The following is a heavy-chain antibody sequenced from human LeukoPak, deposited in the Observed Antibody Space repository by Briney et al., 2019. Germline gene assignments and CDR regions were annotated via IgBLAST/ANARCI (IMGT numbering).Heavy chain of an antibody. J-gene: IGHJ4*01. CDR3: ARVAVPGTYAY. CDR1: GFPFRSYA. V-gene: IGHV3-64*01. D-gene: IGHD6-19*01. Sequence: PGGSLRLSCAASGFPFRSYAMHWVRQAPGKGLEYVSAITLDGISTYYANSVKGRFTISRDNSKNTLYLQMGSLRAEDMAVYYCARVAVPGTYAYWGQEPWSPSPQ. CDR2: ITLDGIST.